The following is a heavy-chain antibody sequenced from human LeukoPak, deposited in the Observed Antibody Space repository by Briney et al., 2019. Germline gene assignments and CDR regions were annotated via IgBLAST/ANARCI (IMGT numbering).Heavy chain of an antibody. D-gene: IGHD6-19*01. V-gene: IGHV4-59*08. CDR2: IYYSGST. Sequence: PSETLSLTCTVSGGSISSYYWSWIRQPPGKGLEWIGYIYYSGSTNYNPSLKSRVTISVDTSKNQFSLKLSSVTAADTAVYYCARQGSSGWYYSDYWGQGTLVTVSS. CDR1: GGSISSYY. CDR3: ARQGSSGWYYSDY. J-gene: IGHJ4*02.